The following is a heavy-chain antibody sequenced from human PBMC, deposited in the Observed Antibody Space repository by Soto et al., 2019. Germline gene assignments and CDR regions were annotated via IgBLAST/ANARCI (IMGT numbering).Heavy chain of an antibody. CDR3: ARDRLRGYDSSGFYS. CDR2: INPSDGNR. Sequence: ASVKVSCKASGYTFTSYVIRWVRQAPGQGLEWMGWINPSDGNRNFAQKFEDRVTMTTATSTNTVFLELRSLKSDDTAIYYCARDRLRGYDSSGFYSWGQGTMVTVSS. J-gene: IGHJ4*02. V-gene: IGHV1-18*01. CDR1: GYTFTSYV. D-gene: IGHD3-22*01.